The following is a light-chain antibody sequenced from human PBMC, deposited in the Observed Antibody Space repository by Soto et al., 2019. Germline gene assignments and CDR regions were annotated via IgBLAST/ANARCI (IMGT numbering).Light chain of an antibody. CDR3: QQTYRNPLT. CDR2: AAS. CDR1: QYIGRY. V-gene: IGKV1-39*01. Sequence: DIQMTQSPSSLSASVRDRVTITCRAGQYIGRYLNWYQQKQGKPPKLLIYAASSLHSGVPSRFSGSGSGTDFTLTISSLQPEDFSTYSCQQTYRNPLTFGGGTKVDIK. J-gene: IGKJ4*01.